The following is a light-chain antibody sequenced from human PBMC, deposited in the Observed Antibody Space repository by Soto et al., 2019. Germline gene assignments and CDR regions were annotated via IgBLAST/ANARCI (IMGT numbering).Light chain of an antibody. J-gene: IGKJ1*01. V-gene: IGKV1-5*03. CDR2: KAS. CDR1: QTVTSW. CDR3: QHYNSYSEA. Sequence: DIQMTQAPSTLSRSVGARVTITGRASQTVTSWLAWYQQNPGNAPQLLLYKASTLKSGVPSRFSGSGSGTEFTLTISSLQPDDFVTYYCQHYNSYSEAFGQGTKVDIK.